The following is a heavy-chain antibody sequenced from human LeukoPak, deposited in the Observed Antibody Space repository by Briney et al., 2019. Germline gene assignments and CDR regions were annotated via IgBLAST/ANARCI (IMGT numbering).Heavy chain of an antibody. J-gene: IGHJ4*02. CDR1: GFMFSDYY. V-gene: IGHV3-11*01. CDR2: ITTNGAST. D-gene: IGHD2/OR15-2a*01. CDR3: AKSRTKSTESFDY. Sequence: GGSLRLSCVASGFMFSDYYMTWIRQAPGKGLEWISYITTNGASTYYATSVKGRFTISRDNAQNPLFLQMDSLRVEDTAVYYCAKSRTKSTESFDYWGQGTLVTVSS.